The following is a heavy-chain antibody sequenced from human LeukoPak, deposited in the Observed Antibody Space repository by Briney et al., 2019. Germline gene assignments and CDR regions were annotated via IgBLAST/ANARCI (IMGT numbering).Heavy chain of an antibody. CDR3: AKGQYYYGSGSYPSFDY. CDR2: IRYDGSNK. J-gene: IGHJ4*02. D-gene: IGHD3-10*01. CDR1: GFTFSSYG. Sequence: PGGSLRLSCAASGFTFSSYGMHWVRQAPGKGLEWVAFIRYDGSNKYYADSVKGRFTISRDNSKNTLYLQMNSLRAEDTAVYYCAKGQYYYGSGSYPSFDYWGQGTLVTVSS. V-gene: IGHV3-30*02.